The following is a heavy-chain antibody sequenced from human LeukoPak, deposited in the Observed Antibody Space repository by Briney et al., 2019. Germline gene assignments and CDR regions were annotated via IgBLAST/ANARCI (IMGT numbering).Heavy chain of an antibody. V-gene: IGHV3-74*01. CDR3: ARANAYGMDV. CDR1: GFTFSSYG. Sequence: PGGSLRLSCAASGFTFSSYGMHWVRQAPGKGLVWVSRINSDGGATNYADSVKGRFTISRDNAKNTLSLQMNSLRAEDTALYYCARANAYGMDVWGQGTTVTVSS. CDR2: INSDGGAT. J-gene: IGHJ6*02. D-gene: IGHD2-8*01.